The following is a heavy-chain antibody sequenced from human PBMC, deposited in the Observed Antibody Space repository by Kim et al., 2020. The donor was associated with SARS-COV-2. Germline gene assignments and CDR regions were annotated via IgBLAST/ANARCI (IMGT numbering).Heavy chain of an antibody. J-gene: IGHJ4*02. CDR2: ISSSSSYI. D-gene: IGHD1-20*01. CDR1: GFTFSSYS. V-gene: IGHV3-21*01. Sequence: GGSLRLSCAASGFTFSSYSMNWVRQAPGKGLEWVSSISSSSSYIYYADSVKGRFTISRDNAKNSLYLQMNSLRAEDTAVYYCARGNWNEGFDYWGQGTLVTVSS. CDR3: ARGNWNEGFDY.